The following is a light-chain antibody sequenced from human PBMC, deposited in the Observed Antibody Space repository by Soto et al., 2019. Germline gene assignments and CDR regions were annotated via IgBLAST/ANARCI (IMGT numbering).Light chain of an antibody. V-gene: IGKV3-20*01. Sequence: EIVLTQSPGTLSLSPGERATLSCRASQIVSSTYLAWYQQKPGQAPRLLIFATSNRATDIPDRFSGSGSGTNFTLTISRLEPEDFAVYFCQHYGSFGQGTKVDIK. CDR3: QHYGS. J-gene: IGKJ1*01. CDR1: QIVSSTY. CDR2: ATS.